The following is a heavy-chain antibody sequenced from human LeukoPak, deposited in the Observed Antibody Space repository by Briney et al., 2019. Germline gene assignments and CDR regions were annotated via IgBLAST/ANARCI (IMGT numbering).Heavy chain of an antibody. CDR1: GFTFGKYL. J-gene: IGHJ4*02. CDR2: IKLDGSEK. D-gene: IGHD3-3*01. Sequence: GGSLILSCVASGFTFGKYLMRLGRQAPGEGLGWVANIKLDGSEKNYVDSVEGRFTISRDNTKNSLYLQMNSLRAEDTAVFYCARDQYDTWSRRGNFDSWGQGPLVIVSS. V-gene: IGHV3-7*03. CDR3: ARDQYDTWSRRGNFDS.